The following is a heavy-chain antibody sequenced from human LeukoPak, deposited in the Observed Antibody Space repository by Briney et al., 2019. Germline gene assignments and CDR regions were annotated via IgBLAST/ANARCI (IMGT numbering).Heavy chain of an antibody. CDR2: IKQDESER. CDR3: ARPRWLQFGPHDS. Sequence: GGSLRLSCAASGFTLSTFWMTWVRQAPGKGLEWVANIKQDESERYYVDSVKGRFTISRDNAKNSLYLQMNSLRAEDTAIYYCARPRWLQFGPHDSWGQGTLVTVSS. D-gene: IGHD5-24*01. V-gene: IGHV3-7*01. J-gene: IGHJ4*02. CDR1: GFTLSTFW.